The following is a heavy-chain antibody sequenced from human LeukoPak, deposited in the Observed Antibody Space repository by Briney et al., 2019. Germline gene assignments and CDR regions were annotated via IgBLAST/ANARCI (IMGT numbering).Heavy chain of an antibody. Sequence: GGSLRLSCAASGFTVSSNYMSWVRQAPGKGLEWVSVIYSGGSTYYAASVKGRLTISRDNSKNTLYLQMNSLRAEDTAVYYCASGSYYSSQLDYWGQGTLVTVSS. V-gene: IGHV3-53*01. J-gene: IGHJ4*02. CDR2: IYSGGST. CDR1: GFTVSSNY. CDR3: ASGSYYSSQLDY. D-gene: IGHD3-10*01.